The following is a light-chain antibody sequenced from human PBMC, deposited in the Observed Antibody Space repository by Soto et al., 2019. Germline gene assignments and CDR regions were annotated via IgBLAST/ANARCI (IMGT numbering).Light chain of an antibody. CDR3: QQYNTSVT. CDR2: DAS. J-gene: IGKJ4*01. V-gene: IGKV3-20*01. Sequence: EFVLTQSPGTLSLSPGERATLSCRASQTVRNNYLAWYQQKPGQAPRLLIYDASSRATGIPDRFSGGGSGTDFALTISSLQPDDFATYYCQQYNTSVTFGGGTKVDIK. CDR1: QTVRNNY.